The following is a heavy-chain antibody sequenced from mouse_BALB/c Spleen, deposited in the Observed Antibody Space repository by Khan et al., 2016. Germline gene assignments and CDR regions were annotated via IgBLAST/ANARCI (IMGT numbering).Heavy chain of an antibody. J-gene: IGHJ4*01. V-gene: IGHV14-3*02. CDR2: IDPANGNT. D-gene: IGHD2-14*01. Sequence: VQLQQSGAELVKPGASVKLSCTASGFNIKDTYMHWVKQRPEQGLEWIGRIDPANGNTKYDPKFQGKATLTADTSSNTAYLQLSSLTSEDTAVYYCARSGYRYLYYYAMDYWGQGTSVTVSS. CDR3: ARSGYRYLYYYAMDY. CDR1: GFNIKDTY.